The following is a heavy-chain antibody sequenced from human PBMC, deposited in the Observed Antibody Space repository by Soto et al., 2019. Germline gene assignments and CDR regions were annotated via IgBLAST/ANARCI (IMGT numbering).Heavy chain of an antibody. V-gene: IGHV1-18*01. J-gene: IGHJ5*02. D-gene: IGHD1-1*01. Sequence: ASVKVSCKASGYTFTSYGISWVRQAPGQGLEWMGWISAYNGNTNYAQKLQGRVTMTTDTSTSTAYMELRSLRSDDTAVYYCARVNEPLTKQPNWIDPWGQGTLVTVSS. CDR1: GYTFTSYG. CDR2: ISAYNGNT. CDR3: ARVNEPLTKQPNWIDP.